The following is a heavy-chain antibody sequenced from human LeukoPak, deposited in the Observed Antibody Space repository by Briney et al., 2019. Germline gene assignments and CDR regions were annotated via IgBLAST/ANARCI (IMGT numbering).Heavy chain of an antibody. CDR2: ICYSGST. J-gene: IGHJ3*02. CDR1: GGSISSYY. CDR3: AREERGELLGPDAFDI. Sequence: SETRSLTCTVSGGSISSYYWSWLRQPQGQGLEGIGYICYSGSTNYHPSLKSRVTISVDTSKNQFSLKLSSLTAADTAVYYCAREERGELLGPDAFDIWGQGTMVTVSS. V-gene: IGHV4-59*01. D-gene: IGHD1-26*01.